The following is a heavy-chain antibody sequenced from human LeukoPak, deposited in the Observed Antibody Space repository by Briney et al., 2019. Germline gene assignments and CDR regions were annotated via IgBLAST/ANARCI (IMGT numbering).Heavy chain of an antibody. J-gene: IGHJ6*03. D-gene: IGHD3-9*01. CDR3: ARAGPRILTGGQDMDV. CDR1: GYTFTSYG. CDR2: MNPNSGNT. Sequence: ASVKVSCKASGYTFTSYGISWVRQATGQGLEWMGWMNPNSGNTGYAQKFQGRVTMTRNTSISTAYMELSSLRSEDTVVYYCARAGPRILTGGQDMDVWGKGTTVTISS. V-gene: IGHV1-8*02.